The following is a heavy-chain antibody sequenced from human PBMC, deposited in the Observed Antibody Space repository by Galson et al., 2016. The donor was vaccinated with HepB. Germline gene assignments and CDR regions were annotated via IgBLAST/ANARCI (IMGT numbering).Heavy chain of an antibody. CDR1: GFTFSDFA. V-gene: IGHV3-33*01. CDR2: IWYHGDNK. Sequence: SLRLSCAASGFTFSDFAMHWVRQAPGKGLEWVAVIWYHGDNKYYADSVKGRFTISRDNSNGILFLQIKSLSAEDTAVYYDTSVSPHFDSWGQGTLVSVS. CDR3: TSVSPHFDS. D-gene: IGHD3-22*01. J-gene: IGHJ4*02.